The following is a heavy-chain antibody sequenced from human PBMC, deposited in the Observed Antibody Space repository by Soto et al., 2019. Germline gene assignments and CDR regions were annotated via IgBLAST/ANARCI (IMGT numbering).Heavy chain of an antibody. V-gene: IGHV3-53*04. CDR2: IYSGGST. Sequence: GGSLRLSCAASGFTVSSNYMSWVRQAPGKGLEWVSVIYSGGSTYYADSVKGRFTISRHNSKNTLYLQMNSLRAEDTAVYYCARLIYSSGGVDAFDIWGQGTMVTVSS. CDR3: ARLIYSSGGVDAFDI. J-gene: IGHJ3*02. D-gene: IGHD6-25*01. CDR1: GFTVSSNY.